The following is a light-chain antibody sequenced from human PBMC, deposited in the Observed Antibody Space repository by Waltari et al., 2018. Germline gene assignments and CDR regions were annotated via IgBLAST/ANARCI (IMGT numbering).Light chain of an antibody. CDR1: SSDVGSYNL. Sequence: QSALTQPASVSGSPGQSITISCTGTSSDVGSYNLVSWYQQHPGKAPKLMIYEDTKRPSGVSDRFSGAKSGNTASLTISGLQAEDEADYYCCSDAGSSPHVVFGGGTKLTVL. V-gene: IGLV2-23*01. CDR2: EDT. CDR3: CSDAGSSPHVV. J-gene: IGLJ2*01.